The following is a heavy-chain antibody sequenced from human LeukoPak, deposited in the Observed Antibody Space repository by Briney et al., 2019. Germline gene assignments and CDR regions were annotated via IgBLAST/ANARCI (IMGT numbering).Heavy chain of an antibody. CDR2: ISWDGSSS. D-gene: IGHD1-26*01. J-gene: IGHJ4*02. CDR3: AKDRADSGSYSYFDY. Sequence: GGSLRLSCAASGFTFDDYAMHWIRQAPGKGLEWVSLISWDGSSSYYADSVKGRFTISRDNSKNSLYLQMNSLRAEDTALYYCAKDRADSGSYSYFDYWGQGTLVTVSS. V-gene: IGHV3-43D*03. CDR1: GFTFDDYA.